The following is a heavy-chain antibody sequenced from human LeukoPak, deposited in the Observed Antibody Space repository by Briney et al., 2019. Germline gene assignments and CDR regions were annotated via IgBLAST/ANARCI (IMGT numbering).Heavy chain of an antibody. D-gene: IGHD3-3*01. CDR3: VSDRSGYYDY. J-gene: IGHJ4*02. V-gene: IGHV3-7*01. CDR2: IKQDGSAK. Sequence: PGGSLRLSCVASGFTFSNYWMSWVRQAPGKGLEWVANIKQDGSAKYYVDSVKSRFIISRDNAKNSLYLEVNNLRAEDTAVYYCVSDRSGYYDYWGQGTLVTVSS. CDR1: GFTFSNYW.